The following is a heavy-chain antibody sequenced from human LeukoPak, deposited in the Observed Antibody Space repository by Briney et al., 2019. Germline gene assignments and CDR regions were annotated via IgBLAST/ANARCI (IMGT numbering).Heavy chain of an antibody. J-gene: IGHJ4*02. Sequence: SETLSLTCIVYGGSNSSSSYYWGWIRQPPGKGLEWIGRIYYSGSTYYNPSLKSRVTISVDTSKNQFSLKLSSVTAADTAVYYCARAIYSSSWQIFDYWGQGTLVTVSS. V-gene: IGHV4-39*07. CDR2: IYYSGST. D-gene: IGHD6-13*01. CDR1: GGSNSSSSYY. CDR3: ARAIYSSSWQIFDY.